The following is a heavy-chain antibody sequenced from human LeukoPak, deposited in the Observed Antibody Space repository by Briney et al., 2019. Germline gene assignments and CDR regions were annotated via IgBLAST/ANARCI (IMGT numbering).Heavy chain of an antibody. CDR3: AKDLIRNDY. CDR1: GFTVSSNY. V-gene: IGHV3-23*01. J-gene: IGHJ4*02. CDR2: ISGSGGST. Sequence: GGSLRLSCAASGFTVSSNYMSWVRQTPGKGLEWVSAISGSGGSTYYADSVKGRFTISRDNSKNTLYLQMNSLRAEDTAVYYCAKDLIRNDYWGQGALVTVSS. D-gene: IGHD1-14*01.